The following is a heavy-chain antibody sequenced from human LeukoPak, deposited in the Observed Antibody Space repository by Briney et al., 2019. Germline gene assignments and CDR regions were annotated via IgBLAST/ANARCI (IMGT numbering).Heavy chain of an antibody. CDR3: AREGRVRYFDWSHYYYYGMDV. V-gene: IGHV4-39*02. CDR1: GGSISSSSYY. Sequence: SETLSLTCTVSGGSISSSSYYWGWIRQPPGKGLEWIGSIYYSGSTYYNPSLKSRVTISVDTSKNQFSLKLSSVTAADTAVCYCAREGRVRYFDWSHYYYYGMDVWGQGTTVTVSS. D-gene: IGHD3-9*01. J-gene: IGHJ6*02. CDR2: IYYSGST.